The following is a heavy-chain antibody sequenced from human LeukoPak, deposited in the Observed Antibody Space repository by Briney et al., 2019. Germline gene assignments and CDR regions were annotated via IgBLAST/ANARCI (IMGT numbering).Heavy chain of an antibody. V-gene: IGHV3-7*01. CDR1: GFTFSDYW. J-gene: IGHJ4*02. Sequence: GGSLRLSCVASGFTFSDYWMSWVRQAPGMGLEWVANIETDGSERNYVDSVKGRFTISRDNAKNSLYLQMNSLGDEDTAVYYCARDIPSGFYTPDYWGQGTLVTVSP. CDR3: ARDIPSGFYTPDY. D-gene: IGHD5-12*01. CDR2: IETDGSER.